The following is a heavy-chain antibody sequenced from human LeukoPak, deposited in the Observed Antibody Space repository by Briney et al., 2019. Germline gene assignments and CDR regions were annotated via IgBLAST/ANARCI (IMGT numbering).Heavy chain of an antibody. CDR1: GFIFSRDS. CDR2: INGGGSPI. V-gene: IGHV3-48*01. D-gene: IGHD7-27*01. J-gene: IGHJ4*02. CDR3: AKERVGKDY. Sequence: AGGSLRLSCAASGFIFSRDSMNWVRQAPGKGLEWVAYINGGGSPIYYADSVKGRFTISRDNSKNTLYLQMNSLRAEDTAVYYCAKERVGKDYWGQGTLVTVSS.